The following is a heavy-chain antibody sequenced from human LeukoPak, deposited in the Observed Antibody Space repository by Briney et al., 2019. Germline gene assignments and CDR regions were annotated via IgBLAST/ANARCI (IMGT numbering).Heavy chain of an antibody. CDR2: IYPADSET. CDR1: GYAFASYW. Sequence: GESLKISCRVSGYAFASYWIGWVRQVPGKGLEWMGIIYPADSETKSSPSFQGQVTFSADKSISTAYLQWSSLKASDTAIYYCARHPSYTSGWPLDYWGQGTLVTVSS. D-gene: IGHD6-19*01. J-gene: IGHJ4*02. CDR3: ARHPSYTSGWPLDY. V-gene: IGHV5-51*01.